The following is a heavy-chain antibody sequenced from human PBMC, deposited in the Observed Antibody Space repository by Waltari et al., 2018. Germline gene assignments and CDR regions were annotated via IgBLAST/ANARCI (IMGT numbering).Heavy chain of an antibody. D-gene: IGHD3-3*01. J-gene: IGHJ6*02. CDR1: GGSFSGYY. CDR2: INHSGST. V-gene: IGHV4-34*01. CDR3: ARDQGDFWSGYYRRATYGMDV. Sequence: QVQLQQWGAGLLKPSETLSLTCAVYGGSFSGYYWSWIRQPPGKGLEWIGEINHSGSTNYNPSLKSRVTISVDTSKNQFSLKLSSVTAADTAVYYCARDQGDFWSGYYRRATYGMDVWGQGTTVTVSS.